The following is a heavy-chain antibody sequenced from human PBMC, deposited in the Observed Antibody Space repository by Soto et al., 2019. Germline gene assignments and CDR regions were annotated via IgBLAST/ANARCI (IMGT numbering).Heavy chain of an antibody. CDR3: ARDLLGFGYTYGDV. D-gene: IGHD3-10*01. Sequence: QVQLVQSGAEVKKPGSSVKVSCKASGGTFSNYALISWVRQAPGQGLEWMGGIIPIDATVNYAQKFQGRITITADESMTTASMDLGSLRSEDTAVYYCARDLLGFGYTYGDVWGQGTTVTVSS. J-gene: IGHJ6*01. CDR1: GGTFSNYA. CDR2: IIPIDATV. V-gene: IGHV1-69*12.